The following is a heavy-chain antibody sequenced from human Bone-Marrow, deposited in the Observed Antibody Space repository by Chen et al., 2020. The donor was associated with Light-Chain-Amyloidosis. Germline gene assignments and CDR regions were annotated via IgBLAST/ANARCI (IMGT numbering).Heavy chain of an antibody. Sequence: QVQLVQSGAAVKKPGSSVKVSCKASGTTFNNYAFDWVRQAPGQGLEWMGKIIPSFGTTNYAQKFQGRVTITADESTTTIHMELTSLKSEDAAVYYCARARRKSDWELRYFLDVWGNGTTVTVSS. CDR3: ARARRKSDWELRYFLDV. V-gene: IGHV1-69*13. CDR1: GTTFNNYA. D-gene: IGHD3-10*01. J-gene: IGHJ6*03. CDR2: IIPSFGTT.